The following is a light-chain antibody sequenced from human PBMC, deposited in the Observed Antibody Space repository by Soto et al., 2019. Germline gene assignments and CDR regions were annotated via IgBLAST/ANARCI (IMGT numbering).Light chain of an antibody. CDR1: TSNIGSNY. CDR3: AAWDDSLSGVV. V-gene: IGLV1-47*01. J-gene: IGLJ2*01. Sequence: QSVMTQPPSASGTPGQRVTISCSGSTSNIGSNYVYWYQHLPGTAPKLLIYRDNQRPSGVPDRFSGSKSGTSASLAISGLRSGDEADYYCAAWDDSLSGVVFGGGTKVTVL. CDR2: RDN.